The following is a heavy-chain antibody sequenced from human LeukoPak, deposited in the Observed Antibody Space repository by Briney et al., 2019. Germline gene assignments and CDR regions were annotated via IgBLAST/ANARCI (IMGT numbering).Heavy chain of an antibody. CDR3: AKDRYRSYYDILTGPAFWT. V-gene: IGHV3-23*01. CDR2: ISGSGGST. D-gene: IGHD3-9*01. J-gene: IGHJ5*02. Sequence: GGSLRLSCAASGFTFSSYGMSWVRQAPGKGLEWVSAISGSGGSTYYADSVKGRFAISRDNSKNTLYLQMNSLRAEDTAVYYCAKDRYRSYYDILTGPAFWTWGQGTLVTVSS. CDR1: GFTFSSYG.